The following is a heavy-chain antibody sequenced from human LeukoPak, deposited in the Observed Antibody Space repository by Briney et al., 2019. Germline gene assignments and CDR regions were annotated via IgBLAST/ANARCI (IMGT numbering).Heavy chain of an antibody. J-gene: IGHJ5*02. Sequence: SETLSLTFAVYGGSYSGYYWSGIGQPPGKGREGIGEINHSGSTNYNPSLTSQGTISVDTSKNKFPLKRSSVTAANTAVYYCARPNRHCSSNSCYIFFDPWGQGTLVTVSS. V-gene: IGHV4-34*01. CDR2: INHSGST. D-gene: IGHD2-2*02. CDR1: GGSYSGYY. CDR3: ARPNRHCSSNSCYIFFDP.